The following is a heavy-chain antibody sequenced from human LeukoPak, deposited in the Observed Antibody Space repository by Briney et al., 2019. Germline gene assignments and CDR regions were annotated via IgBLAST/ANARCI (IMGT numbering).Heavy chain of an antibody. D-gene: IGHD2-21*02. CDR3: ARECGGDCYYFDY. V-gene: IGHV3-74*01. CDR2: VNRDGSTT. J-gene: IGHJ4*02. CDR1: GFTFSNYW. Sequence: GGSLRLSCAASGFTFSNYWMHWVRQAPGKGLVWVSRVNRDGSTTGYADSVKGRFTISRDNAKNTLYLQMSSLRAEDTAVYYCARECGGDCYYFDYWGQGTLVIVSS.